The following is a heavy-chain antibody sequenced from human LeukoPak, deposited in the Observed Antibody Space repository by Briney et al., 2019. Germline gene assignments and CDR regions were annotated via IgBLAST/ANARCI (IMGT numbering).Heavy chain of an antibody. V-gene: IGHV3-23*01. CDR2: IFGSGGSA. D-gene: IGHD6-19*01. Sequence: GGSLRLSCAASGFTFNSYAMYWVRQAPGKGLEWVSGIFGSGGSAHYADSVKGRFTISRDNSKNAVYLQMDSLRVEDTAVYYCGKTTTGYSSGRYPGWPVDYWGQGTLVTVSS. CDR3: GKTTTGYSSGRYPGWPVDY. CDR1: GFTFNSYA. J-gene: IGHJ4*02.